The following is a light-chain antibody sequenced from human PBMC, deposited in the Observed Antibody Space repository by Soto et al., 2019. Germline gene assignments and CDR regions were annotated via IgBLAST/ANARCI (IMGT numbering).Light chain of an antibody. CDR1: SGHSSYA. CDR3: QTWGTGIQV. Sequence: QPVLTQSPSASASLGASVKVTCTLSSGHSSYAIAWHQQQPEKGPRYLMKVNSDGSHSKGDGIPDRFSGSSSGAERYLTISSLQSDDEADYYCQTWGTGIQVFGGGTKLTVL. CDR2: VNSDGSH. V-gene: IGLV4-69*01. J-gene: IGLJ3*02.